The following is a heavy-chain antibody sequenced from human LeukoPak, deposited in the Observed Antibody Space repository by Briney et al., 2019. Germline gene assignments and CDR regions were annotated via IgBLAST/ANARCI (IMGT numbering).Heavy chain of an antibody. CDR2: IYTSGST. D-gene: IGHD3-22*01. CDR1: GDSISSGSYY. Sequence: SETLSLTCTVSGDSISSGSYYWSWIRQPAGKGLEWIGRIYTSGSTNYNPSLKSRVTMSVDTSKNQFSLKLSSVTAADTAVYYCARVGYYDSSGYYWNAFDIWGQGTMVTVSS. V-gene: IGHV4-61*02. J-gene: IGHJ3*02. CDR3: ARVGYYDSSGYYWNAFDI.